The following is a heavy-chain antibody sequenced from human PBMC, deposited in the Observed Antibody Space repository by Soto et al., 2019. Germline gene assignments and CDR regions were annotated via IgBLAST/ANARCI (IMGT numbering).Heavy chain of an antibody. J-gene: IGHJ5*02. V-gene: IGHV1-18*01. Sequence: WPPVKVSCNASGYTFTSYGISWVRQAPGQGLEWMGWISAYNGNTNYAQKLQGRVTMTTDTSTSTAYMELRSLRSDDTAVYYCARDSMALSRGDYWSDPWGKGTLVTVSS. CDR1: GYTFTSYG. CDR3: ARDSMALSRGDYWSDP. CDR2: ISAYNGNT. D-gene: IGHD3-16*01.